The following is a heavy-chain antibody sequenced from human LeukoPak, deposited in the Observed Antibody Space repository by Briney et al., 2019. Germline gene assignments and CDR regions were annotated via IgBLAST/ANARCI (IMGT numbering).Heavy chain of an antibody. Sequence: GASVKVSCKASGGTFSSYAISWVRQAPGQGLEWMGGIIPIFGTANYAQKFQGRVTITADESTSTAYMELSSLRSEDTAVYYCARPYDFWSGYHQYFQHWGQGTLVTVSS. V-gene: IGHV1-69*13. D-gene: IGHD3-3*01. CDR2: IIPIFGTA. CDR3: ARPYDFWSGYHQYFQH. CDR1: GGTFSSYA. J-gene: IGHJ1*01.